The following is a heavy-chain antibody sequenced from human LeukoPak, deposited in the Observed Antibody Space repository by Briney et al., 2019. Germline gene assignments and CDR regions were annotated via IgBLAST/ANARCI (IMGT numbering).Heavy chain of an antibody. CDR1: GFTFRSFV. D-gene: IGHD3-3*01. V-gene: IGHV3-15*07. J-gene: IGHJ6*02. CDR3: TTPNPDAYYDFWSGYRSDGMDV. Sequence: GGSLRLSCVASGFTFRSFVINWVRQAPGKGLEWVGRIKSKTDGGTTDYAAPVKGRFTISRDDSKNTLYLQMNSLKTEDTAVYYCTTPNPDAYYDFWSGYRSDGMDVWGQGTTVTVSS. CDR2: IKSKTDGGTT.